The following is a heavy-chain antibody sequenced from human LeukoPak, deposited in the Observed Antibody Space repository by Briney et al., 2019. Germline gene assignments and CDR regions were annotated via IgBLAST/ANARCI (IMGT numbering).Heavy chain of an antibody. CDR3: ARSYGGNPMYFFDS. Sequence: SETLSLTCTVSGGSFSNYYWSWIRQPAGEGLEWIGRTYASGTTNYNPSLKSRVSISMDQSMNQVSLKLRSVTAADTAAYYCARSYGGNPMYFFDSWGHGTLVTVSS. V-gene: IGHV4-4*07. J-gene: IGHJ4*01. CDR2: TYASGTT. CDR1: GGSFSNYY. D-gene: IGHD4-23*01.